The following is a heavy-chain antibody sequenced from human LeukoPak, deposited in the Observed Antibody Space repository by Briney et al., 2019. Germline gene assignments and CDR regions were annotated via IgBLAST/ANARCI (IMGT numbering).Heavy chain of an antibody. CDR3: ARGRVTGTTVYDY. D-gene: IGHD1-1*01. Sequence: ASVKVSFKASGYTFTSYDINWVRQATGHGLERMGWMNPNSGNTGYAQKFQGRVTITRNTSISTAYMELSSLRSEDTAVYYCARGRVTGTTVYDYWGQGTLVTVSS. CDR1: GYTFTSYD. J-gene: IGHJ4*02. V-gene: IGHV1-8*03. CDR2: MNPNSGNT.